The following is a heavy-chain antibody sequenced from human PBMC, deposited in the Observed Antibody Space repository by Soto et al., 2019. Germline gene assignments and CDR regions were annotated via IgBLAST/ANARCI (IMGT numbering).Heavy chain of an antibody. D-gene: IGHD3-22*01. V-gene: IGHV4-34*01. CDR1: GGSFSGYY. CDR2: INHSGST. CDR3: ARGYDYYDSSGYYYPFDY. J-gene: IGHJ4*02. Sequence: SETLSLTCAVYGGSFSGYYWSWIRQPPGKGLEWIGEINHSGSTNYNPSLKSRVTISVDTSKNQFSLKLSSVTAADTAVYYCARGYDYYDSSGYYYPFDYWGQGTLVTVS.